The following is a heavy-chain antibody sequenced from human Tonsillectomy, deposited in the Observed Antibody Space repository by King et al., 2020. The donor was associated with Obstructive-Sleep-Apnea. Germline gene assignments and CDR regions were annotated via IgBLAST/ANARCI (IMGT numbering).Heavy chain of an antibody. CDR1: GGSISSYY. CDR3: AISVDTAMVFDY. V-gene: IGHV4-59*08. CDR2: VYYIGST. J-gene: IGHJ4*02. D-gene: IGHD5-18*01. Sequence: VQLQESGPGLVKPSETLSLTCTVSGGSISSYYWSWIRQPPGKGLEWIGYVYYIGSTNYNPSLTSRVTISVDTSKKQFSLKLSSVTAADTAVYYCAISVDTAMVFDYWGQGTLVTVSS.